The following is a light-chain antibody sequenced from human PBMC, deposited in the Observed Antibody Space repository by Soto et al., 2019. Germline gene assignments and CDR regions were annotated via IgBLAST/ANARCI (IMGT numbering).Light chain of an antibody. CDR1: SSDVGGYNF. V-gene: IGLV2-8*01. J-gene: IGLJ1*01. Sequence: QSVLTQPPSASGPPGQAVTISCTGTSSDVGGYNFVSWYQQYPGKAPKLMIYEVSKRPSGVPDRFSGSKSGNTASLTVSGLQAEDEADYYCSSYAGSDNYVFGTGTKVTVL. CDR3: SSYAGSDNYV. CDR2: EVS.